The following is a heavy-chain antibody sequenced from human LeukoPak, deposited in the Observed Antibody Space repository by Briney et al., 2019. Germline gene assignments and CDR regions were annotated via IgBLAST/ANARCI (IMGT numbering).Heavy chain of an antibody. V-gene: IGHV4-59*01. J-gene: IGHJ4*02. CDR2: IYYSGST. Sequence: SETLSLTCTVSGGSISSYYWSWLRQPPGKGLEWIGYIYYSGSTNYNPSLKSRVTISVDTSKNQFSLKLSSVTAADTAVYYCAREYCSGGSCYFDYWGQGTLGTASS. CDR3: AREYCSGGSCYFDY. D-gene: IGHD2-15*01. CDR1: GGSISSYY.